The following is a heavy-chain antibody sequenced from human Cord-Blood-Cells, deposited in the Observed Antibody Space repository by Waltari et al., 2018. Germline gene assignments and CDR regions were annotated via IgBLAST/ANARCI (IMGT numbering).Heavy chain of an antibody. J-gene: IGHJ6*02. V-gene: IGHV1-2*02. D-gene: IGHD5-18*01. Sequence: QVQLVQSGAEVKKPGASVKVSCKASGYTFTGYYMHWVRQAPGQGLEWMGWINPNSGGINYAQKFQGRVTMTRDTSISTAYMELSRLRSDDTAVYYCARDAARAYGMDVWGQGTTVTVSS. CDR2: INPNSGGI. CDR1: GYTFTGYY. CDR3: ARDAARAYGMDV.